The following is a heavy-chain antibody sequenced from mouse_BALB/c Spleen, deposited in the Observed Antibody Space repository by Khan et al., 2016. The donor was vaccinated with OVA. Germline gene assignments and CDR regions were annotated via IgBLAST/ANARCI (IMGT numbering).Heavy chain of an antibody. V-gene: IGHV5-9-3*01. Sequence: EVELVESGGGLVMPGGSLKLSCSASGFTFSSYAMSWVRQTPEKRLECVATISTGGHYTFYPDSVKGRFTISRDNAKNTLYLQISSLTSEDTAMYSCARSLVDYHAMDYWGQGTSVTVSS. CDR3: ARSLVDYHAMDY. J-gene: IGHJ4*01. CDR1: GFTFSSYA. D-gene: IGHD2-2*01. CDR2: ISTGGHYT.